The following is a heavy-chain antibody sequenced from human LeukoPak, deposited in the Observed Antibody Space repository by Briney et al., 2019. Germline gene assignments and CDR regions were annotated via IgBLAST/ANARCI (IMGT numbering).Heavy chain of an antibody. CDR1: GGSISSYY. CDR3: ARNDDYGRAFDI. J-gene: IGHJ3*02. V-gene: IGHV4-59*08. Sequence: SETLSLTCTVSGGSISSYYWSWVRQPPGEGLEWIGYIYYSGSTDYNPSLKSRGTISVDTSKNQFSLKLSSVTAADPAVYYCARNDDYGRAFDIWGQGTMVTVSS. D-gene: IGHD4-17*01. CDR2: IYYSGST.